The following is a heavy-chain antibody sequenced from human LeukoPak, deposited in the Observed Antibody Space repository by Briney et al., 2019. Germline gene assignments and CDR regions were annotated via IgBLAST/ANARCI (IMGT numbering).Heavy chain of an antibody. D-gene: IGHD3-22*01. CDR1: AGSFSGYY. J-gene: IGHJ2*01. Sequence: SETLSLTCAVYAGSFSGYYWSWIRQPPGKGLEWIGEINHSGSTNYNPSLKSRVTISVDTSKNQFSLKLSSVTAADTAVYYCASLFYDSSGHYYDWYFELWGCGTLVTVSS. CDR3: ASLFYDSSGHYYDWYFEL. V-gene: IGHV4-34*01. CDR2: INHSGST.